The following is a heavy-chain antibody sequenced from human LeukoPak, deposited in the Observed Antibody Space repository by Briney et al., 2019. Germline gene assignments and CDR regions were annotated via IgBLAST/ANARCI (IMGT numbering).Heavy chain of an antibody. Sequence: PSETLSLTCTVSGGSINSHSYYWGWIRQPPGKGLEWIGSVYYDGTSYSNPSLTSRAAVFVDTSRDEFSLDLSFVTAADTAVYYCVRHMSTNPSYFDSCGQGTLVSVSS. V-gene: IGHV4-39*01. CDR2: VYYDGTS. CDR3: VRHMSTNPSYFDS. J-gene: IGHJ4*02. CDR1: GGSINSHSYY. D-gene: IGHD5-24*01.